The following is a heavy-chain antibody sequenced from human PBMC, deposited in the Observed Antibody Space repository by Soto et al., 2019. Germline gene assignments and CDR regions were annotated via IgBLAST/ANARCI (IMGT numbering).Heavy chain of an antibody. Sequence: EVQLVESGGGLVQSGGSLRLSCAASGFTFSSYSMNWVRQAPGKGLEWVSDISSSSSTIYYADSVKGRFTISRDNNKNSLYLKMSRLGAEETAVYYCARDQASSGQSYGMDVWGQGTTVTVSS. CDR1: GFTFSSYS. V-gene: IGHV3-48*01. D-gene: IGHD6-19*01. CDR3: ARDQASSGQSYGMDV. J-gene: IGHJ6*02. CDR2: ISSSSSTI.